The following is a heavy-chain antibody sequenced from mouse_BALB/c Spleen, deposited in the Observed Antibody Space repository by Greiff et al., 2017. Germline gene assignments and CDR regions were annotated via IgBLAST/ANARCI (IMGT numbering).Heavy chain of an antibody. Sequence: EVMLVESGGGLVKPGGSLKLSCAASGFTFSSYAMSWVRQTPEKRLEWVASISSGGSTYYPDSVKGRFTISRDNARNILYLQMSSLRSEDTAMYYCARGVYYRYGDWYFDVWGAGTTVTVSS. D-gene: IGHD2-14*01. CDR2: ISSGGST. CDR3: ARGVYYRYGDWYFDV. V-gene: IGHV5-6-5*01. CDR1: GFTFSSYA. J-gene: IGHJ1*01.